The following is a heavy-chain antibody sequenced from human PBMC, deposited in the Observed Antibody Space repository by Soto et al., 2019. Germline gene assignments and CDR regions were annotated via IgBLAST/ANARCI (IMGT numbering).Heavy chain of an antibody. CDR1: GFAFSAYG. CDR2: ISHDGTNK. Sequence: GGSLRLSYEVSGFAFSAYGMHWVRQAPGKGLEWVAAISHDGTNKNYGDSVKGRFTISRDNSKKTLYLQMNSLRPEDTALYYCAKDEYYYSRSGYYIFDSWDQGTLVTVSS. V-gene: IGHV3-30*18. D-gene: IGHD3-22*01. CDR3: AKDEYYYSRSGYYIFDS. J-gene: IGHJ4*02.